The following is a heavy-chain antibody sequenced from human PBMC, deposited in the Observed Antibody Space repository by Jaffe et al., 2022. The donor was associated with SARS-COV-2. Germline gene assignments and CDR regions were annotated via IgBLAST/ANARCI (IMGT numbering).Heavy chain of an antibody. Sequence: EVQLVESGGGLVQPGGSLRLSCAASGFTVSSNYMSWVRQAPGKGLEWVSVIYSGGSTYYADSVKGRFTISRDNSKNTLYLQMNSLRAEDTAVYYCARGKEALSGYSYGYPHYGMDVWGQGTTVTVSS. CDR3: ARGKEALSGYSYGYPHYGMDV. CDR2: IYSGGST. D-gene: IGHD5-18*01. CDR1: GFTVSSNY. J-gene: IGHJ6*02. V-gene: IGHV3-66*02.